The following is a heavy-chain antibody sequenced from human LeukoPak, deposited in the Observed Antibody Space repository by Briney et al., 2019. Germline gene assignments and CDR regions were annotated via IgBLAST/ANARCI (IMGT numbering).Heavy chain of an antibody. D-gene: IGHD1-26*01. Sequence: ASVKVSCKASGYTFTGYYINWVRQAPGQGLEWMGWINPYNGDTNYAQKLQARVTLTTDTSISTAYMELSSLGSDDTAVYFCARKVGATVYWFDPWGQRTLGTVSS. CDR1: GYTFTGYY. CDR2: INPYNGDT. CDR3: ARKVGATVYWFDP. J-gene: IGHJ5*02. V-gene: IGHV1-2*02.